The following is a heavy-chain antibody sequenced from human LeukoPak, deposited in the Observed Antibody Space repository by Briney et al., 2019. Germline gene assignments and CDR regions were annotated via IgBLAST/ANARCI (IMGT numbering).Heavy chain of an antibody. J-gene: IGHJ6*02. CDR1: GYSFTSYW. V-gene: IGHV5-51*01. D-gene: IGHD4-11*01. CDR3: ARGAFPVTTPGSYYYPLDV. CDR2: IYPGDSDT. Sequence: GESLKISCKGSGYSFTSYWIGWVRQMPGKGLEWMGIIYPGDSDTRYSPSFQGQVTISADKSISTAYLQWSSLRSEDTALYYCARGAFPVTTPGSYYYPLDVWGQGTTVTVSS.